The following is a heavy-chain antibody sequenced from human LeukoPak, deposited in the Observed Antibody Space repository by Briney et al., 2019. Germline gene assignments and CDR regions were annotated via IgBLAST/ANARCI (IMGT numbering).Heavy chain of an antibody. Sequence: ASVKVSCKASGYTFTGYYIHWVRQAPGQGLEWMGRINPNSGGTNYAQTFQGRVTMTRDTSISTAYMDLSSLRSDDTAVYYCTREDDSSGYRPFDIWGQGTMVTVSS. CDR2: INPNSGGT. J-gene: IGHJ3*02. V-gene: IGHV1-2*06. CDR3: TREDDSSGYRPFDI. D-gene: IGHD3-22*01. CDR1: GYTFTGYY.